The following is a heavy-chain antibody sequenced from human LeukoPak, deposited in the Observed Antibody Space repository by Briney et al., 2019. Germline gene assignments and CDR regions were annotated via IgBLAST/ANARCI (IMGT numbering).Heavy chain of an antibody. Sequence: PGASVKVSCKASGYTFTGYYMHWVRQAPGQGLEWMGWINPNSGGTNYAQKCQGRVTMTRDTSISTAYMELSRLRSDDTAVYYCARDPYYDSSGYYRAPRDYYYYMDVWGKGTTVTVSS. J-gene: IGHJ6*03. CDR3: ARDPYYDSSGYYRAPRDYYYYMDV. CDR2: INPNSGGT. D-gene: IGHD3-22*01. CDR1: GYTFTGYY. V-gene: IGHV1-2*02.